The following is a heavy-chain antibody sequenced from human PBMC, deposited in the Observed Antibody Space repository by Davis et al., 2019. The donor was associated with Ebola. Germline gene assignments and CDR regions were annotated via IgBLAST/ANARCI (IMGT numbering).Heavy chain of an antibody. D-gene: IGHD6-19*01. V-gene: IGHV3-53*01. J-gene: IGHJ4*02. CDR3: AKVSSGWFAGPFDY. Sequence: PGGSLRLSCAASGFTVSSNYMSWVRQAPGKGLEWVSVIYSGGSTYYADSVKGRFTISRDNSKNTLYLQMNSLRAEDTAVYYCAKVSSGWFAGPFDYWGQGTLVTVSS. CDR1: GFTVSSNY. CDR2: IYSGGST.